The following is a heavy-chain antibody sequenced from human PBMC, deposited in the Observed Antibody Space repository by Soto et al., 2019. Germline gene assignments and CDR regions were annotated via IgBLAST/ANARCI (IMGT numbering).Heavy chain of an antibody. CDR1: GFTFSNYG. J-gene: IGHJ6*02. Sequence: GGPLRLSCAASGFTFSNYGMHWVRQAQGKGLEWVAVIWSDGNNKYYVDSVQGRFTISRDNSKNTLYLQMNSLRAEDTAVYYCARDQLGRSFYYGMDVWGQGTTVTVSS. V-gene: IGHV3-33*01. CDR2: IWSDGNNK. D-gene: IGHD1-1*01. CDR3: ARDQLGRSFYYGMDV.